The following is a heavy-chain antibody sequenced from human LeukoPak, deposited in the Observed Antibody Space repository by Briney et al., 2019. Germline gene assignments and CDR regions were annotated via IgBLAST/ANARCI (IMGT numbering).Heavy chain of an antibody. CDR3: AKDVYSSSSGGFDY. J-gene: IGHJ4*02. Sequence: GGSLRLSCAASGFTFSSYAMHWVRQAPGKGLEWVAVISYDGSNKYYADSVKGRFTISRDNSKNTLYLQMNSLRAEDTAVYYCAKDVYSSSSGGFDYWGQGTLVTVSS. CDR1: GFTFSSYA. D-gene: IGHD6-6*01. V-gene: IGHV3-30-3*01. CDR2: ISYDGSNK.